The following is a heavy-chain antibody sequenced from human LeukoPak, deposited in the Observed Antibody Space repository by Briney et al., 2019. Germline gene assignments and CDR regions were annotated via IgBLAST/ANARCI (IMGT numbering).Heavy chain of an antibody. D-gene: IGHD3-9*01. CDR1: GGSVSSYY. V-gene: IGHV4-59*02. Sequence: SETLSLTCTVSGGSVSSYYWSWIRQPPGKGLEWIGYIYYTGSTNYNPSLKSRVTMSVDTSKNQFSLKLSSVTAADTAVYYCARGQDILTGSYYFDYWGQGTLVTVSS. CDR2: IYYTGST. J-gene: IGHJ4*02. CDR3: ARGQDILTGSYYFDY.